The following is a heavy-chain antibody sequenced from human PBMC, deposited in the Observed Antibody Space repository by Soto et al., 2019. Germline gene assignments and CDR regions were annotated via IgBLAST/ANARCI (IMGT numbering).Heavy chain of an antibody. Sequence: XSVKVSIKAAGCPLTSYAMHWGRRAPGQRLEWMGWINAGNGNTKYSQKFQGRVTITRDTSARTAYMELSSLRSEDTAVYYCARVPVLGYCSSTSCYKPLGPYGMDVWGQGTTVTVSS. V-gene: IGHV1-3*01. D-gene: IGHD2-2*02. CDR2: INAGNGNT. CDR1: GCPLTSYA. CDR3: ARVPVLGYCSSTSCYKPLGPYGMDV. J-gene: IGHJ6*02.